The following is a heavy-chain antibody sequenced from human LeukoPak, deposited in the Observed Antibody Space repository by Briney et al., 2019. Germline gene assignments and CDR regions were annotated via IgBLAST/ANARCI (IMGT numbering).Heavy chain of an antibody. CDR2: IYYSGST. CDR3: ARYCSSTSCRAPYYYYGMDV. Sequence: PSQTLSLTCTVSGDSISSGGYYWNWIRQHPGKGLGWIGYIYYSGSTYYNPSLKSRVTISVDTSKNQFSLKLSSVTAADTAVYYCARYCSSTSCRAPYYYYGMDVWGQGTTVTVSS. D-gene: IGHD2-2*01. CDR1: GDSISSGGYY. J-gene: IGHJ6*02. V-gene: IGHV4-31*03.